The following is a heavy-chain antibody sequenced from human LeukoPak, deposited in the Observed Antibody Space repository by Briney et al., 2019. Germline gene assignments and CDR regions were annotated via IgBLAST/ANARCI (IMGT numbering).Heavy chain of an antibody. V-gene: IGHV4-39*01. J-gene: IGHJ5*02. CDR2: IYYSGST. CDR1: GGSISSSSYY. CDR3: ARHRQKEENWFDP. Sequence: PSETLSLTCTVSGGSISSSSYYWGWIRQPPGKGLEWIGSIYYSGSTYYNPSLKSRFTISVDTSKNQSSLKLNSVTAADTAVYYCARHRQKEENWFDPWGQGTLVTVSS.